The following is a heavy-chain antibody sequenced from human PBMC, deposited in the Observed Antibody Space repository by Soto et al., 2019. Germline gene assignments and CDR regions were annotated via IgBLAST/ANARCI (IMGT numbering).Heavy chain of an antibody. Sequence: EMQLLESGGGLVQPGGSLRLSCAASGFTMSTYSVTWVRQAPGKGLEWVSGISVTPGITFYADSVKGRFTISRDSYNNAVYLQMNSLRAENTAMYFCSKWSGYGDLWGQGTLVTGSS. J-gene: IGHJ4*02. CDR1: GFTMSTYS. CDR2: ISVTPGIT. CDR3: SKWSGYGDL. V-gene: IGHV3-23*01. D-gene: IGHD5-12*01.